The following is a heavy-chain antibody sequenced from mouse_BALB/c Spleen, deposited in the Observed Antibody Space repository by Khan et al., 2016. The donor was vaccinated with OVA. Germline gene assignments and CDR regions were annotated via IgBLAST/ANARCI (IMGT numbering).Heavy chain of an antibody. CDR1: GYSITSDYA. CDR2: IRYSGST. V-gene: IGHV3-2*02. CDR3: ARGWDFDY. Sequence: VQLKQSGPGLVKPSQSLSLTCTVTGYSITSDYAWNWIRQFPGNKLEWMGYIRYSGSTSYNPSLKSRISITRDTSKNQFFLQLNSVTTEDTATYYWARGWDFDYWGQGTTLTVSS. D-gene: IGHD1-1*02. J-gene: IGHJ2*01.